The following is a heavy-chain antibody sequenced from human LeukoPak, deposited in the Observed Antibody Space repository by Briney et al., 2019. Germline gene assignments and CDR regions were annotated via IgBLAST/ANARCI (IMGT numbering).Heavy chain of an antibody. V-gene: IGHV1-24*01. CDR2: FDPEDGET. D-gene: IGHD1-26*01. J-gene: IGHJ4*02. CDR3: ATGMRGSYYDFDY. CDR1: GYTLTELS. Sequence: ASVKASCKVSGYTLTELSMHWVRQAPGKGLEWMGGFDPEDGETIYAQKFQGRVTMTEDTSTDTAYMELSSLRSEDTAVYYCATGMRGSYYDFDYWGQGTLVTVSS.